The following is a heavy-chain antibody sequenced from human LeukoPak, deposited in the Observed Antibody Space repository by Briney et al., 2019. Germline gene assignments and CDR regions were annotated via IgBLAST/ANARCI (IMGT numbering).Heavy chain of an antibody. V-gene: IGHV3-74*01. CDR3: ARGADSGYSSDN. D-gene: IGHD3-9*01. CDR1: GFTVSSNE. J-gene: IGHJ4*02. Sequence: GGSLRLSCAASGFTVSSNEVSWVRQAPGKGLVWVSRINSDGRSTNYADSVKGRFTISRDNAKNTLYLQMNSLRAEDTAVYYCARGADSGYSSDNWGQGTLVSVSS. CDR2: INSDGRST.